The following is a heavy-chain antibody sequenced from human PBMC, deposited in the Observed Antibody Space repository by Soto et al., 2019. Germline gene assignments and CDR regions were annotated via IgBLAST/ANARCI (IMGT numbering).Heavy chain of an antibody. D-gene: IGHD6-19*01. CDR3: VRDRRAVAGSYYFDY. V-gene: IGHV1-69*01. CDR1: GGTFSSYA. Sequence: QVQLVQSGAEVKKPGSSVKVSCKASGGTFSSYAISWVRQAPGQGLEWMGGIIPIFGTANYAQKFQGRVTITADESTSTAYMELSSLRSEDTAVYYCVRDRRAVAGSYYFDYWGQGTLVTVSS. J-gene: IGHJ4*02. CDR2: IIPIFGTA.